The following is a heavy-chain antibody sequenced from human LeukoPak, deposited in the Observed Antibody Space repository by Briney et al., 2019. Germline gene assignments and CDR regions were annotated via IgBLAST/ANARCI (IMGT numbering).Heavy chain of an antibody. V-gene: IGHV3-48*01. CDR1: GFSFSSYT. CDR2: ITGTGNTI. J-gene: IGHJ4*02. CDR3: AQDLAWGAFDF. D-gene: IGHD7-27*01. Sequence: GGSLRLSCAASGFSFSSYTMNWVRQAPGKGLEGVSSITGTGNTIDYADSVEGRFTISRDNAKKSVDLQMDSLRAEDTAIYYCAQDLAWGAFDFWGQGTLVTVSS.